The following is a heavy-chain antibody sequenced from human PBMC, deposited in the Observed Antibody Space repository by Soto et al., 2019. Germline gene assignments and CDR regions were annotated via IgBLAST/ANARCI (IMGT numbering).Heavy chain of an antibody. CDR1: GFTVSSNY. D-gene: IGHD2-2*01. CDR2: IYSGGST. Sequence: EVQLVESGGGLVQPGGSLRLSCAASGFTVSSNYMSWVRQAPGKGLEWVSVIYSGGSTYYADSVKGRFTISRDSSKNTLYLQMNSLRAEDTAVYYCARGGGDIVVVPAASSWGQGTLVTVSS. V-gene: IGHV3-66*01. J-gene: IGHJ5*02. CDR3: ARGGGDIVVVPAASS.